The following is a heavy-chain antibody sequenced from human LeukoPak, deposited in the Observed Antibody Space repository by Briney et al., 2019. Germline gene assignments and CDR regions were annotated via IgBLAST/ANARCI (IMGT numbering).Heavy chain of an antibody. Sequence: ASVKVSCKASGYTFTGYYMHWVRQAPGQGLEWMGWINPNSGGTNYAQKFQGRVTMTRDTSISTAYMELSRLTSDDTAVYYCARGLTPYCSGGSCYFDYWGQGTLVTVSS. CDR3: ARGLTPYCSGGSCYFDY. CDR2: INPNSGGT. D-gene: IGHD2-15*01. CDR1: GYTFTGYY. V-gene: IGHV1-2*02. J-gene: IGHJ4*02.